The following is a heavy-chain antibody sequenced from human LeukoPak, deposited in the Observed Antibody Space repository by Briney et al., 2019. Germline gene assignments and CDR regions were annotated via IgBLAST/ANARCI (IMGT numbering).Heavy chain of an antibody. CDR1: GGSISSSSYY. V-gene: IGHV4-61*05. D-gene: IGHD3-10*01. CDR3: ARFGITVVRGGKYYFDY. CDR2: IYYSGAT. J-gene: IGHJ4*02. Sequence: PSETLSLTCTVSGGSISSSSYYWSWIRQPPGKGLEWIGHIYYSGATKYNPSLKSRITISVDTSKNQFSLMLSSVTAADTAVYYCARFGITVVRGGKYYFDYWGQGTLVTVSS.